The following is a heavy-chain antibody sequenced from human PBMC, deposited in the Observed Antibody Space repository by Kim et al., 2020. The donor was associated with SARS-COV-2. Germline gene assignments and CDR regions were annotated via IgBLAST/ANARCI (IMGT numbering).Heavy chain of an antibody. D-gene: IGHD6-13*01. J-gene: IGHJ4*02. V-gene: IGHV4-59*13. CDR2: IYYSGST. Sequence: SETLSLTCTVSGGSISSYYWSWIRQPPGKGLEWIGYIYYSGSTNYNPSLKSRVTISVDTSKNQFSLKLSSVTAADTAVYYCARVLQTRYSSSSHHFDYWGQGTLVTVSS. CDR3: ARVLQTRYSSSSHHFDY. CDR1: GGSISSYY.